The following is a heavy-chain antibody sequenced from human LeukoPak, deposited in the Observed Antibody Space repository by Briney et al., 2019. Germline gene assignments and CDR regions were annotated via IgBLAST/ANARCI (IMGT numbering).Heavy chain of an antibody. CDR2: ISAYNGNT. Sequence: GASVKVSCKASGYTFTSYGISWVRQAPGQGLEWMGWISAYNGNTNYAQKLQGRVTMTTDTSTSTAYMELRSLRSDDTAVYYCARDWKWLGHDAFDIWGQGTMVTVSS. CDR3: ARDWKWLGHDAFDI. V-gene: IGHV1-18*01. CDR1: GYTFTSYG. D-gene: IGHD6-19*01. J-gene: IGHJ3*02.